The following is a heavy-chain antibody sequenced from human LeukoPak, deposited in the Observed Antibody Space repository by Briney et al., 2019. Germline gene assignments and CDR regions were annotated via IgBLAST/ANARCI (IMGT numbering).Heavy chain of an antibody. CDR2: IYYSGST. Sequence: KPSETLSLTCTVSGGSISSYYWSWIRQPPGKGLEWIGYIYYSGSTNYNPSLKSRVTISVDTSKNQFSLKLSSVTAADTAVYYCARAVVVTATRGWFDPWGQGTLVTVSS. CDR3: ARAVVVTATRGWFDP. D-gene: IGHD2-21*02. CDR1: GGSISSYY. J-gene: IGHJ5*02. V-gene: IGHV4-59*01.